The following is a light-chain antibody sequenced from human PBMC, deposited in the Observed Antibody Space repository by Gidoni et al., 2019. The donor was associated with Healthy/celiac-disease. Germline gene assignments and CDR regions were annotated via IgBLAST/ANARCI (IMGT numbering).Light chain of an antibody. J-gene: IGLJ2*01. CDR1: SSDVGGYNY. V-gene: IGLV2-8*01. CDR2: EVS. Sequence: QSALTQPPSASGSPGQSLTISCTVTSSDVGGYNYISWYQQHPGQAPKLMIYEVSKRPSGVPHRSSGSKSGNTASLTVSGLQAEDEADYYCSSYAGSNNLVFGGGTKLTVL. CDR3: SSYAGSNNLV.